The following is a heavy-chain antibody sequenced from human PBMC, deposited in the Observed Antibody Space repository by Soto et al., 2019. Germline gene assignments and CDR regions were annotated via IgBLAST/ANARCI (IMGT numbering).Heavy chain of an antibody. J-gene: IGHJ6*02. CDR2: IYPGDSDT. D-gene: IGHD2-15*01. Sequence: GESLKISCKGSGYSFTSYWIGWVRQMPGKGLEWMGIIYPGDSDTRYSPSFQGQVTISADKSISTAYLQWSSLKASDTAMYYCARDVVVVAATTYYYSGMDVWGQGTTVT. CDR3: ARDVVVVAATTYYYSGMDV. CDR1: GYSFTSYW. V-gene: IGHV5-51*01.